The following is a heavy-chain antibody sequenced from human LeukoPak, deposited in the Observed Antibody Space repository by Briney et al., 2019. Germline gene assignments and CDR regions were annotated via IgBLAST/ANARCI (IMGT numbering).Heavy chain of an antibody. CDR3: AKNVLLWFGEF. CDR2: ISGSGGST. CDR1: GFTFSSYA. Sequence: GGSLRLSCAASGFTFSSYAMSWARQAPGKGLEWVSAISGSGGSTYYADSVKGRFTISRDNSKNTLYLQMNSLRAEDTAVYYCAKNVLLWFGEFRGQGTLVTVSS. D-gene: IGHD3-10*01. V-gene: IGHV3-23*01. J-gene: IGHJ4*02.